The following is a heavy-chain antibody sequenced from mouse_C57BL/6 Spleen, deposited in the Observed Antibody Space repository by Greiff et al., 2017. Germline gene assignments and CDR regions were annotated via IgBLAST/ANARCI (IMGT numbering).Heavy chain of an antibody. D-gene: IGHD2-5*01. J-gene: IGHJ4*01. V-gene: IGHV1-50*01. CDR1: GYTFTSYW. CDR2: IDPSDSYT. CDR3: ASRAHSKGYAMDY. Sequence: QVQLQQPGAELVKPGASVKLSCKASGYTFTSYWMQWVKQRPGQGLEWIGEIDPSDSYTNYNQKFKGKATLTVDTSSSTAYMQLSSLTSEDSAVYYCASRAHSKGYAMDYWGQGTSVTVSS.